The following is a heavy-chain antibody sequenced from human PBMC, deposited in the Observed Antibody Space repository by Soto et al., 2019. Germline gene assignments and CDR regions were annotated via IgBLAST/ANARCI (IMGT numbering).Heavy chain of an antibody. CDR2: IYYSGST. CDR3: DGYYYDSMGMYYFDY. J-gene: IGHJ4*02. D-gene: IGHD3-22*01. V-gene: IGHV4-31*03. CDR1: GGSISSGGYY. Sequence: PSETLSLTCTVSGGSISSGGYYWSWIRQHPGKGLEWIGYIYYSGSTYYNPSLKSRVTISVDTSKNQFSLKLSSVTAADTAVYYCDGYYYDSMGMYYFDYWGQGTLVTVSS.